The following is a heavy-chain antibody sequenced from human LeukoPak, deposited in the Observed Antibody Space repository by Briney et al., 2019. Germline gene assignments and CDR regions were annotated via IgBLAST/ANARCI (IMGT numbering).Heavy chain of an antibody. D-gene: IGHD2-15*01. CDR1: GGTFSSYA. Sequence: SVKVSCKASGGTFSSYAISWVRQAPGQGLEWMGRIIPIFGTANYAQKFLGRVTITTDESTSTAYMELSSLRSEDTAVYYCASEALGYCSGGSCYHDAFDIWGQGTMVTVSS. J-gene: IGHJ3*02. CDR2: IIPIFGTA. V-gene: IGHV1-69*05. CDR3: ASEALGYCSGGSCYHDAFDI.